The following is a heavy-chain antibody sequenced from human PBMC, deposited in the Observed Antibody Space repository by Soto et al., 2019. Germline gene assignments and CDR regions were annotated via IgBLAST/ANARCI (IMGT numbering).Heavy chain of an antibody. D-gene: IGHD2-8*01. CDR3: ARGGRLMVHASIVTGYYLDV. CDR2: INPSAGST. CDR1: GYTFTSYY. V-gene: IGHV1-46*01. J-gene: IGHJ6*03. Sequence: GASVKVSCKASGYTFTSYYVHWVRQAPGQGLEWMGIINPSAGSTNYAQKFQGRVTMTTDTSTSTVYMELTSLRSDDTAVYYCARGGRLMVHASIVTGYYLDVWGKGTTVTFSS.